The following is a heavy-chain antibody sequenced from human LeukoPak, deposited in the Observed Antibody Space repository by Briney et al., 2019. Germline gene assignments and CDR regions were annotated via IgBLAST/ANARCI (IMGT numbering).Heavy chain of an antibody. Sequence: DPSETLSLTCSVSGGSISSYYWSWIRQPPGKGLEWIGYIYYSGRTNYNPSLKSRVTISVDTSKNQFSLTLSSVTAADTAVYYCARGQKYRNGYTVTELGSGYFDYWGQGTLVTVPS. V-gene: IGHV4-59*01. D-gene: IGHD5-18*01. CDR1: GGSISSYY. J-gene: IGHJ4*02. CDR2: IYYSGRT. CDR3: ARGQKYRNGYTVTELGSGYFDY.